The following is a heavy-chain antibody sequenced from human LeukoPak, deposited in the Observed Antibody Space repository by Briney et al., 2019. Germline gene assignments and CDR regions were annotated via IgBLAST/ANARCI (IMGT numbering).Heavy chain of an antibody. CDR1: GGSISSYY. J-gene: IGHJ6*02. CDR3: ARYKDAYGMDV. Sequence: SETLSLTCTVSGGSISSYYWSWIRQPPGKGLEWIGYIYYSGSTNYNPSLKSRVTISVDTSKNQFSLKLSSVTAADTAVYYCARYKDAYGMDVWGQGTTVTVS. CDR2: IYYSGST. D-gene: IGHD1-14*01. V-gene: IGHV4-59*01.